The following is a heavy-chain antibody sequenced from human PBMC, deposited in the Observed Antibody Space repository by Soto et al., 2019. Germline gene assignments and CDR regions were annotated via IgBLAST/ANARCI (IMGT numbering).Heavy chain of an antibody. CDR2: ISGSGDST. D-gene: IGHD1-26*01. Sequence: EVQLLESGGGLVQPGGSLRLSCAASGFTFSSYAMRWVRQAPVKGLEWVSAISGSGDSTYYADSVKGRFTISRDNSKNTLYLKRNSLGAEDPAVYYCARRGSGSYYDYWGQGTLVTVSS. CDR3: ARRGSGSYYDY. CDR1: GFTFSSYA. J-gene: IGHJ4*02. V-gene: IGHV3-23*01.